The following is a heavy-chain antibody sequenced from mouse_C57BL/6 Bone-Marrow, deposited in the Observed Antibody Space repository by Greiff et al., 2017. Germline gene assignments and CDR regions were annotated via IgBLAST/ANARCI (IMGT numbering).Heavy chain of an antibody. D-gene: IGHD2-12*01. J-gene: IGHJ2*01. Sequence: QVHVKQPGAELVKPGASVKMSCKASGYTFTRYWITWVKQRPGQGLEWIGDIYPGSGSTNYNEKFKSKATLTVDTSSSTAYMQLSSLTSEDSAVYYCARPRQGYWGQGTTLTVSS. CDR2: IYPGSGST. CDR1: GYTFTRYW. CDR3: ARPRQGY. V-gene: IGHV1-55*01.